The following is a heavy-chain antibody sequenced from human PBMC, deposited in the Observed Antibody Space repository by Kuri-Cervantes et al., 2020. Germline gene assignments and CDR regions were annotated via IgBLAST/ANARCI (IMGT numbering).Heavy chain of an antibody. V-gene: IGHV5-51*01. J-gene: IGHJ4*02. D-gene: IGHD3-10*01. Sequence: GESLKISCRGSGYSFTSYWIGWVRQMPGKGLEWMGIIYPGDSDTGYSPSFQGQVTISADKSISAAYLQWSSLKASDTAMYYCARPSAGDYYGSGMDYWGQGTLVTVSS. CDR2: IYPGDSDT. CDR1: GYSFTSYW. CDR3: ARPSAGDYYGSGMDY.